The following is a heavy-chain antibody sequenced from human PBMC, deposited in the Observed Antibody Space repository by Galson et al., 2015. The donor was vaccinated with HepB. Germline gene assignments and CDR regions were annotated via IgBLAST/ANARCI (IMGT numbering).Heavy chain of an antibody. CDR3: ARRGYRITWGPDYFDH. Sequence: QSGAEVKKPGESLRISCKGSGYSFTSYWISWVRQMPGKGLEWMGRIDPSDSDTRYSPSFQGQVTISADTSTNTAYLQWSSLRASDTAMYFCARRGYRITWGPDYFDHWGQGTLVIVSS. CDR2: IDPSDSDT. CDR1: GYSFTSYW. J-gene: IGHJ4*02. V-gene: IGHV5-10-1*04. D-gene: IGHD6-25*01.